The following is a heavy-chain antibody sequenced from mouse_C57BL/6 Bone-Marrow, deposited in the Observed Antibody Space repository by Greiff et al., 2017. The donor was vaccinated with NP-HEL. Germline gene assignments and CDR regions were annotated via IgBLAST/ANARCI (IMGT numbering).Heavy chain of an antibody. V-gene: IGHV5-12*01. CDR3: ARRNYDYGFAY. CDR2: ISNGGGST. Sequence: DVHLVESGGGLVQPGGSLKLSCAASGFTFSDYYMYWVRQTPEKRLEWVAYISNGGGSTYYPDTVKGRFTISRDNAKNTLYLQMSRLKSEDTAMYYCARRNYDYGFAYWGQGTLVTVSA. D-gene: IGHD2-4*01. J-gene: IGHJ3*01. CDR1: GFTFSDYY.